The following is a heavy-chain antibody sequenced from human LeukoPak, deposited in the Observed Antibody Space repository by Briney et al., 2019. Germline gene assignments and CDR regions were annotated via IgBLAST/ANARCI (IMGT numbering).Heavy chain of an antibody. Sequence: SETLSITCTVSGGSISSHYWSWIRQPRGKGLEWIGYIYYSGSTNYNPSLKSRVTISVDTSKNQYSLKLSSVTAADTAVYYCARAPRPSYYYYYYYMDVWGKGTTVTVSS. V-gene: IGHV4-59*11. D-gene: IGHD6-6*01. CDR3: ARAPRPSYYYYYYYMDV. J-gene: IGHJ6*03. CDR2: IYYSGST. CDR1: GGSISSHY.